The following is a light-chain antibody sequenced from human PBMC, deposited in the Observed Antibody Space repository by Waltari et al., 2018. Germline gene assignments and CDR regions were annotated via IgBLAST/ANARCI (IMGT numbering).Light chain of an antibody. CDR1: QSLVFSDGNIY. CDR2: KIS. J-gene: IGKJ2*01. CDR3: MQATHWPYT. V-gene: IGKV2-30*01. Sequence: DAVLTQSPLSLPVTLGQPASISCRSSQSLVFSDGNIYLNWFQQRPGQSPRRLIYKISNRDSGVPDRLSGSGSGTDFTLKISRVEAEDVGGVYYCMQATHWPYTFGQGTKLEIK.